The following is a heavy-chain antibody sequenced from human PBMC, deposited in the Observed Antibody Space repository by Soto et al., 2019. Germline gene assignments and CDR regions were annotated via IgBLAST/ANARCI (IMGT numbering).Heavy chain of an antibody. J-gene: IGHJ3*02. CDR3: ARPLAGGAFDI. CDR2: SYYSGST. CDR1: GGSISSSSYY. Sequence: SETLSLTCTVSGGSISSSSYYWGWIRQPPGKGLEWIGSSYYSGSTYYNPSLKSRVTISVATSKNQFYLKLSSVTAADTAVYYCARPLAGGAFDIWGQGTMVTVSS. V-gene: IGHV4-39*01. D-gene: IGHD1-26*01.